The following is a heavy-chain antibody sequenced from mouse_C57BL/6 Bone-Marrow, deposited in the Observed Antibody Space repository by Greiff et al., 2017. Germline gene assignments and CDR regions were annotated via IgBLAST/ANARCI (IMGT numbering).Heavy chain of an antibody. CDR2: IDPSDSET. V-gene: IGHV1-52*01. CDR3: ARGLGPPDY. D-gene: IGHD3-1*01. J-gene: IGHJ2*01. Sequence: QVQLKQPGAELVRPGSSVKLSCKASGYTFTSYWMHWVKQRPIQGLEWIGNIDPSDSETHYNQKFTDKATLTVDKSSSTAYMQLSSLTSEDSAVYYCARGLGPPDYWGQGTTLTVSS. CDR1: GYTFTSYW.